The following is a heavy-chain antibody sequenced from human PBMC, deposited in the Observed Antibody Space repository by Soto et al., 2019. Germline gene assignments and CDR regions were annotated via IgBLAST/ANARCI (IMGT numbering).Heavy chain of an antibody. D-gene: IGHD6-19*01. J-gene: IGHJ4*02. CDR3: AXEHAEAVAGTYYFDY. Sequence: GLEWMGWISAYNGNTNYAQKLQGRVTMTTDTSTSTAYMELRSLRSDDTAVYYCAXEHAEAVAGTYYFDYWGQGTLVTVSS. CDR2: ISAYNGNT. V-gene: IGHV1-18*01.